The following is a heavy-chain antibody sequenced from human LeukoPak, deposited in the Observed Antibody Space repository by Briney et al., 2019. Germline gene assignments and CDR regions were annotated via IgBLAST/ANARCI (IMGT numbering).Heavy chain of an antibody. CDR1: GYSISSGYY. J-gene: IGHJ4*02. CDR3: AREFPVRMFDY. V-gene: IGHV4-38-2*02. Sequence: SETLSLTCAVSGYSISSGYYWGWIRQPPGKGLEWIGSIYHSGSTYYNPSLKSRVTISVYTSKNQFSLKLSSVTAADTAVYYCAREFPVRMFDYWGQGTLVTVSS. D-gene: IGHD2-15*01. CDR2: IYHSGST.